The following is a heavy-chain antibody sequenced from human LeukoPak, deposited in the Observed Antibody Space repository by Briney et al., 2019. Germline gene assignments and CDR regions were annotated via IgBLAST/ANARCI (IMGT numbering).Heavy chain of an antibody. V-gene: IGHV1-18*01. D-gene: IGHD3-9*01. Sequence: ASVKVSCKASGYTFTSYGISWVRRAPGQGLEWMGWISAYNGNTNYAQKLQGRVTMTTDTSTSTAYMELRSLRSDDTAVYYCATSRYFDWLSDFDYWGQGTLVTVSS. CDR1: GYTFTSYG. CDR3: ATSRYFDWLSDFDY. CDR2: ISAYNGNT. J-gene: IGHJ4*02.